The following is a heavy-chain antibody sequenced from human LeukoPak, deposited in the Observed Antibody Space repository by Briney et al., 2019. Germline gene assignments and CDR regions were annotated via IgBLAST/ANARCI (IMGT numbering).Heavy chain of an antibody. CDR1: GYSISSGYY. J-gene: IGHJ4*02. D-gene: IGHD3-22*01. V-gene: IGHV4-38-2*02. CDR2: IYHSGST. CDR3: ARASYSYDISGWVPFDY. Sequence: SETLSLTCTVSGYSISSGYYWGWIRQPPGKGLEWIGSIYHSGSTTYNPSLKSRVTISGDTSENQFSLRPSSVTAADTAVYYCARASYSYDISGWVPFDYWGQGTLVTVSS.